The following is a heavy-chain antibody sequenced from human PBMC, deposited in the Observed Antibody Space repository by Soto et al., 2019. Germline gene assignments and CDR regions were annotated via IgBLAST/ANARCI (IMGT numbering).Heavy chain of an antibody. J-gene: IGHJ4*02. Sequence: EVQLVESGGALVQPGGSLRLSCAASGLSLSNVFIGCVRQAPGKGLEWVGRTKDKAYSYTTEYAASVKGRFTISRDDSRNSVFLQMSSLKTDDTAVYYCASIRGVFGYWGQGTLVTVSS. D-gene: IGHD3-10*01. CDR3: ASIRGVFGY. V-gene: IGHV3-72*01. CDR2: TKDKAYSYTT. CDR1: GLSLSNVF.